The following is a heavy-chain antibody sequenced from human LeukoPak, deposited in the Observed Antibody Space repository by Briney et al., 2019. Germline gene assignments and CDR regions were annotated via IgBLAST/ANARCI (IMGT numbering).Heavy chain of an antibody. V-gene: IGHV3-21*01. CDR2: ISSSSSYI. CDR3: ASLGRYSSGWYDY. Sequence: GGSLRLSCAASEFTFSSYSMNWVRQAPGKGLEWVSSISSSSSYIYYADSVKGRFTISRDNAKNSLYLQMNSLRAEDTAVYYCASLGRYSSGWYDYWGQGTLVTVSS. CDR1: EFTFSSYS. J-gene: IGHJ4*02. D-gene: IGHD6-19*01.